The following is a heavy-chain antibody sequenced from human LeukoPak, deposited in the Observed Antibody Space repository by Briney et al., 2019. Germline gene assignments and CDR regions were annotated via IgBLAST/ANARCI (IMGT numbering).Heavy chain of an antibody. CDR2: FDPEDGET. CDR1: GYTLTELS. V-gene: IGHV1-24*01. CDR3: AKQLLGSAVAGTFFDY. J-gene: IGHJ4*02. D-gene: IGHD6-19*01. Sequence: GASVKVSCKVSGYTLTELSMHWVRQAPGKGLEWMGGFDPEDGETIYAQKFQGRVTMTEDTSTDTAYMELSSLRSEDTAVYYCAKQLLGSAVAGTFFDYWGQGTLVTVSS.